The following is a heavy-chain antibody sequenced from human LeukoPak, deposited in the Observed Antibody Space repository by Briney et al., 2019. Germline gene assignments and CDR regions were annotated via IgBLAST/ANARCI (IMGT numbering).Heavy chain of an antibody. J-gene: IGHJ5*02. V-gene: IGHV3-48*03. Sequence: GGSLRLSCAASGFTFSSYEMNWVRQAPGKGLEWVSYISSSGSTIYYADSVKGRFTISRDNAKNSPYLQMNSLRAEDTAVYYCARGCSSTSCYGDWFDPWGQGTLVTVSS. CDR2: ISSSGSTI. D-gene: IGHD2-2*01. CDR3: ARGCSSTSCYGDWFDP. CDR1: GFTFSSYE.